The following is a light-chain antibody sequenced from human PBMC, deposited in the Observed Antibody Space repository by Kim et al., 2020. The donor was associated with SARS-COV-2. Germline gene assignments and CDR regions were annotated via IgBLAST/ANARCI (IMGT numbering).Light chain of an antibody. J-gene: IGKJ4*01. CDR2: DAA. V-gene: IGKV3-11*01. CDR3: QQRGSWPPALT. CDR1: HNIDIS. Sequence: PGESDTRYCRASHNIDISLAWYQQTPGQAPRLLIYDAAVRAAGIPDKFSGSGSGTDFTLTIGSLAPEDFAIYYCQQRGSWPPALTFGGGTKVEIK.